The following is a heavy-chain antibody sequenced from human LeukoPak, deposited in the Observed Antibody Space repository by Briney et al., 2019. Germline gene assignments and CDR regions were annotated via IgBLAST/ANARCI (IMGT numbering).Heavy chain of an antibody. V-gene: IGHV3-74*01. CDR1: GFTFSTYW. Sequence: LGGSLRLSCAASGFTFSTYWMHWVRQAPGKGLVWVSRSKSDGSTNYADSVKGRFTISRDNANNTLSLQMNSLRPEDTGVYYCARAPSEIGGYYPEYFRHWGQGTLVTVSS. CDR3: ARAPSEIGGYYPEYFRH. D-gene: IGHD3-22*01. CDR2: SKSDGST. J-gene: IGHJ1*01.